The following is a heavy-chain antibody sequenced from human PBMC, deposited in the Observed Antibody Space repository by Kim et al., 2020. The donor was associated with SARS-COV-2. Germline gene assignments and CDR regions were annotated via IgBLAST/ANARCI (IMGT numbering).Heavy chain of an antibody. Sequence: SETLSLTCTVSGGSISSSSYYWGWIRQPPGKGLEWIGSIYYSGSTYYNPSLKSRVTISVDTSKNQFSLKLSSVTAADTAVYYCASLTLGYFDWSNRGTFDYWGQGTLVTVSS. V-gene: IGHV4-39*01. CDR2: IYYSGST. CDR3: ASLTLGYFDWSNRGTFDY. J-gene: IGHJ4*02. CDR1: GGSISSSSYY. D-gene: IGHD3-9*01.